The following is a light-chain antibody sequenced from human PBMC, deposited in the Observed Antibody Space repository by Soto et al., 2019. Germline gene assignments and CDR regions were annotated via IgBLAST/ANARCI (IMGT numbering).Light chain of an antibody. CDR3: TSYTSNTTWV. V-gene: IGLV2-14*01. J-gene: IGLJ3*02. CDR1: SSDVGRYNY. CDR2: EVR. Sequence: PGQSITISCTGTSSDVGRYNYVSWYQQHSGKAPKLVIYEVRNRPSGISNRFSASKSGNTASLTISGLQAEDEADYYCTSYTSNTTWVFGGGTKLTVL.